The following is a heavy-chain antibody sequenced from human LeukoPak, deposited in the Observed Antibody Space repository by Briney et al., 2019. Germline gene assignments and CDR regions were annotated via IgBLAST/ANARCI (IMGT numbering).Heavy chain of an antibody. Sequence: GRSLRLSCAPSGXTFSGYGMHWVRQAPGKGLEWVAVIWYDGSNKYYAGSVKGRFTISRDNSKNTLYLQMNSLRADDTAVYYCATENSGSYYGYFDSWGQGTLVTVSS. CDR1: GXTFSGYG. CDR3: ATENSGSYYGYFDS. J-gene: IGHJ4*03. V-gene: IGHV3-33*01. CDR2: IWYDGSNK. D-gene: IGHD1-26*01.